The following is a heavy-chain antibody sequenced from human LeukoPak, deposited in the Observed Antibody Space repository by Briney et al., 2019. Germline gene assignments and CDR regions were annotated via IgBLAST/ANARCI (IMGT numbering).Heavy chain of an antibody. CDR2: IDYSGST. V-gene: IGHV4-59*11. J-gene: IGHJ3*02. CDR3: ARLINNDNSGDADTFDM. CDR1: GSSMRSHY. D-gene: IGHD3-22*01. Sequence: ASETLSLTCTVSGSSMRSHYWSWIRQTPGKGLEWIGYIDYSGSTRYNPSLQSRVTISVDTSKNQFSLKLTSVTATDTAVYYCARLINNDNSGDADTFDMWGQGTVVTVFS.